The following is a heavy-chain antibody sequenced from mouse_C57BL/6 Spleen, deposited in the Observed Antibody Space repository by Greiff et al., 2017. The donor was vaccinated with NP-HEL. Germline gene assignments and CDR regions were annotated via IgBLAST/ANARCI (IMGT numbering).Heavy chain of an antibody. CDR3: ARSYDGYYEGVFAY. V-gene: IGHV1-19*01. D-gene: IGHD2-3*01. J-gene: IGHJ3*01. CDR2: INPYNGGT. CDR1: GYTFTDYY. Sequence: EVQLQQSGPVLVKPGASVKMSCKASGYTFTDYYMNWVKQSHGKSLEWIGVINPYNGGTSYNQKFKGKATLTVDKSSSTAYMELNSLTSEDSAVYYGARSYDGYYEGVFAYWGQGTLVTVSA.